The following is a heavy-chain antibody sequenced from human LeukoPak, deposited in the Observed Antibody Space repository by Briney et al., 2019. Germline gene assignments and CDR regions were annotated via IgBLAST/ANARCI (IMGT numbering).Heavy chain of an antibody. CDR3: AAYCGTSTCSGEGLDY. CDR1: GGSISSYY. D-gene: IGHD2-21*01. J-gene: IGHJ4*02. V-gene: IGHV4-59*01. CDR2: MYNSGSI. Sequence: SETLSLTCTVSGGSISSYYWSWIRQPPGKGLEWIAYMYNSGSINYNPSLKSRVTMSVDTSKNQFSLKLSSVTAADTAVYYCAAYCGTSTCSGEGLDYWGQGTLVTVSS.